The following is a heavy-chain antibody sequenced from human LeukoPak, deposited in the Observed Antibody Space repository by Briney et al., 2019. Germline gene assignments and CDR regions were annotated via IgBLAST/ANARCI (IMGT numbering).Heavy chain of an antibody. J-gene: IGHJ4*02. V-gene: IGHV3-15*01. CDR3: TTDAGNDYGSFDY. D-gene: IGHD4-17*01. CDR1: GFTFSNAW. Sequence: TGGSLRLSCAASGFTFSNAWMSWVRQAPGKGLEWVGRIKSKTDGGTTDYAAPVKGRFTISRDDSKNTLYLQMNSLKTEDTAVYYCTTDAGNDYGSFDYWGQGTLVTVSS. CDR2: IKSKTDGGTT.